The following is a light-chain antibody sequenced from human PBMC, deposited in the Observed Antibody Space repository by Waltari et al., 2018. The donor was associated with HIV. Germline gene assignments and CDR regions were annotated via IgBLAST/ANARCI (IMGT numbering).Light chain of an antibody. V-gene: IGKV1-39*01. CDR3: QQSYSTPRT. J-gene: IGKJ1*01. CDR1: QNITTY. CDR2: AAS. Sequence: DIQMTQSPSSLSASVGDRVTITCRASQNITTYLKWYQQKPGKAPNLLIYAASSLQSGVPSRFSGSGSGTDFTLDISSLQSEDFATYYCQQSYSTPRTFGQGTRVDTK.